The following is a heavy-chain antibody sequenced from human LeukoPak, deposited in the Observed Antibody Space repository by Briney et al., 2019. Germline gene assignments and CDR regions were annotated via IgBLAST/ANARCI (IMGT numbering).Heavy chain of an antibody. CDR1: GFTFSSYG. Sequence: GGSLRLSCAASGFTFSSYGMHWVRQAPGKGLEWVAVISYDGSNKYYADSVKGRFTISRDNSKNTLYLQMNSLRAEDTAVYYCAKAGIVATTRDFTDYWGQGTLVTVSS. D-gene: IGHD5-12*01. V-gene: IGHV3-30*18. CDR2: ISYDGSNK. CDR3: AKAGIVATTRDFTDY. J-gene: IGHJ4*02.